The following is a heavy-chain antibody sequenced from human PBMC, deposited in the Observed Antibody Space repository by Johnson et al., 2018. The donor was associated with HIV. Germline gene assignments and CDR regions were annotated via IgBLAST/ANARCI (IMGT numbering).Heavy chain of an antibody. Sequence: QVQLVESGGGVVQPGRSLRLSCAASGFTFSTYAMHWVRHAPGKGLEWVAVISYDGNNTYNADSVKGRFTISRDNPRNTLYRQMNSLRAEDTAVDYCAREDPYDYSTGPNIFDIWGQGTMVTVS. J-gene: IGHJ3*02. CDR3: AREDPYDYSTGPNIFDI. CDR2: ISYDGNNT. D-gene: IGHD2-8*02. CDR1: GFTFSTYA. V-gene: IGHV3-30-3*01.